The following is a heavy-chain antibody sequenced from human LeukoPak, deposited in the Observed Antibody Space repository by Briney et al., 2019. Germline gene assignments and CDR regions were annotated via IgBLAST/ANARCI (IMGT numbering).Heavy chain of an antibody. V-gene: IGHV3-48*04. Sequence: PGGSLRLSCAASGFTLSSYLMSWVRQAPGKGLEWVSYISSSSSTIYYADSVKGRFTISRDNAKNSLYLQMNSLRAEDTAVYYCAREEEVYYYYYMDVWGKGTTVTVSS. CDR3: AREEEVYYYYYMDV. CDR2: ISSSSSTI. CDR1: GFTLSSYL. J-gene: IGHJ6*03.